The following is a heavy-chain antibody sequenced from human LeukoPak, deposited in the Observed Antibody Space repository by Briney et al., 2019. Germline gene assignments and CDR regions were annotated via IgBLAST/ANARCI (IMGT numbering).Heavy chain of an antibody. CDR2: IKSKTDGGTT. Sequence: GGSLRLSCAASGFTFSNAWMSWVRQAPGKGLEWVGRIKSKTDGGTTDYAAPVKGRFTISRDDSKNTLYLQMNSLKTEDTAVYYCTTDDVLLWFGELGFDYWGQGTLVTVSS. J-gene: IGHJ4*02. CDR3: TTDDVLLWFGELGFDY. CDR1: GFTFSNAW. V-gene: IGHV3-15*01. D-gene: IGHD3-10*01.